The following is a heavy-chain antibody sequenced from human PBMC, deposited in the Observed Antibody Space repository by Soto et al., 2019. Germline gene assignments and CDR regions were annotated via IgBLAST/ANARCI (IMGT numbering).Heavy chain of an antibody. V-gene: IGHV1-18*04. D-gene: IGHD1-1*01. CDR1: GYTFNNYG. CDR3: ARSKLERGGVGYYGIDV. J-gene: IGHJ6*02. Sequence: ASVKVSSKTSGYTFNNYGINWVRQAPGQGLEWVGWISPYNSHNGDTKYAQMVKDRVTMTIDTSTTTTYMELRNPRSDDTAVYFCARSKLERGGVGYYGIDVWGQGTTVTVSS. CDR2: ISPYNSHNGDT.